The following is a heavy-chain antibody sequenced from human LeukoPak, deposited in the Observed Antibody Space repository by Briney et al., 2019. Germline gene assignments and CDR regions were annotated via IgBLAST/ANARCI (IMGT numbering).Heavy chain of an antibody. V-gene: IGHV3-7*01. Sequence: GGSLRLSCAASGFTFENYWMSWVRQVPRKGPEWVAHIKQDGSVEHYLDSVKGRFTISRDNAKNSLFLQMNSLIAEDTAVYYCARWAGVTDQWGQGTLVTVPS. CDR2: IKQDGSVE. D-gene: IGHD5-18*01. J-gene: IGHJ4*02. CDR3: ARWAGVTDQ. CDR1: GFTFENYW.